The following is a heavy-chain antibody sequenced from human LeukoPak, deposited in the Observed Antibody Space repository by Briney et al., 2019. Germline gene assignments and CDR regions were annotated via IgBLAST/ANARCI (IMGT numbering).Heavy chain of an antibody. V-gene: IGHV1-46*01. Sequence: GASVKVSCKASGYTFTSYYMHWVRQAPGQGREWMGMINPSGGSTSYAQKFQGRVTMTRDMSTSTVYMELSSLRSEDTAVYYCARSIVVVPAAIHALDYWGQGTLVTVSS. D-gene: IGHD2-2*02. CDR3: ARSIVVVPAAIHALDY. CDR2: INPSGGST. J-gene: IGHJ4*02. CDR1: GYTFTSYY.